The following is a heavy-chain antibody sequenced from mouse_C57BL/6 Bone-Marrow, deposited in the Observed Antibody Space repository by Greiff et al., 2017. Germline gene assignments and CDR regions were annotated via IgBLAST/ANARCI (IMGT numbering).Heavy chain of an antibody. J-gene: IGHJ2*01. V-gene: IGHV5-6*01. D-gene: IGHD2-3*01. Sequence: VKLVESGGDLVKPGGSLKLSCAASGFTFSSYGMSWVRQTPDKRLEWVATISSGGSYTYYPDSVKGRFTISRDNAKNTLYLQMSSLKSEDTAMYYCARLYDGYSFDYWGQGTTLTVSS. CDR3: ARLYDGYSFDY. CDR2: ISSGGSYT. CDR1: GFTFSSYG.